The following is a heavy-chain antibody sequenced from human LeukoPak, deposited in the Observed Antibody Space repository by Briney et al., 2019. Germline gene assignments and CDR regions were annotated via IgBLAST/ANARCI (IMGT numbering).Heavy chain of an antibody. V-gene: IGHV3-48*01. CDR2: ISSSSSTI. Sequence: GGSLRLSCAASGFTSSSYSMNWVRQAPGKGLEWVSYISSSSSTIYYADSVKGRFTISRDNAKNSLYLQMSSLSAEDTAVYYCARWNTYGLQYWGQGTLVTVSS. J-gene: IGHJ4*02. CDR3: ARWNTYGLQY. D-gene: IGHD1/OR15-1a*01. CDR1: GFTSSSYS.